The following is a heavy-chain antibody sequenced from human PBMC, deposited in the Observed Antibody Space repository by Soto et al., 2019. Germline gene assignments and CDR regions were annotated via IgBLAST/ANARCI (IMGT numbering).Heavy chain of an antibody. J-gene: IGHJ5*02. CDR1: GGSFSGYY. Sequence: SETLSLTCVVYGGSFSGYYWSWIRQPPGKGLEWIGEINHSGSTNYNPSLKSRVTISVDTSKNQFSLKLSSVTAADTAVYYCARGPPGYCSGGSCYGRAFDPWGQGTLVTVS. D-gene: IGHD2-15*01. V-gene: IGHV4-34*01. CDR3: ARGPPGYCSGGSCYGRAFDP. CDR2: INHSGST.